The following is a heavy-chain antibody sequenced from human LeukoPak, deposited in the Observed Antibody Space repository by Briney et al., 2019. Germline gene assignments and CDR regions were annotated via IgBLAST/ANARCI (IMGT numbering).Heavy chain of an antibody. Sequence: PSETLSLTCALYGGSFSGYYWSWVRQSPGKGLEWIGQINHSGYTNYKPSLKSRVTMSVDTSKNQFSLKLISMTAADTAVYYCARDAGFYAGIDHWGQGTLVTVSS. V-gene: IGHV4-34*01. J-gene: IGHJ5*02. CDR2: INHSGYT. CDR3: ARDAGFYAGIDH. D-gene: IGHD2/OR15-2a*01. CDR1: GGSFSGYY.